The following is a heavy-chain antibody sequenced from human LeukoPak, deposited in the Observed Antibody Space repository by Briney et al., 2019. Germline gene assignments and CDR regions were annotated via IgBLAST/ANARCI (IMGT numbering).Heavy chain of an antibody. CDR1: GGSISSSSYY. CDR2: IYYSGST. V-gene: IGHV4-39*01. D-gene: IGHD3-10*02. Sequence: PSETLSLTCTVSGGSISSSSYYWGWIRQPPGKGLEWSASIYYSGSTYYNPSLKSRVTISVDASKNQFSLKLSSVTAADTAVYYCARHPLKAYVSDWFDPWGQGTLVTVSS. J-gene: IGHJ5*02. CDR3: ARHPLKAYVSDWFDP.